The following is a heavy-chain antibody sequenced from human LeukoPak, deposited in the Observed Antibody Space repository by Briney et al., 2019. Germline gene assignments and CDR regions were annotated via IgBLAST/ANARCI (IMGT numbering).Heavy chain of an antibody. CDR1: GFTVSSNS. V-gene: IGHV3-53*01. D-gene: IGHD4/OR15-4a*01. Sequence: GGSLRLSCTVSGFTVSSNSMSWVRQAPGKGLEWVPFIYSGGNTHNSDSVKGRFTISRDNSKNTLYLQMNSLRAEDTAVYYCARRAGAYSHPYDYWGQGTLVTVSS. CDR3: ARRAGAYSHPYDY. CDR2: IYSGGNT. J-gene: IGHJ4*02.